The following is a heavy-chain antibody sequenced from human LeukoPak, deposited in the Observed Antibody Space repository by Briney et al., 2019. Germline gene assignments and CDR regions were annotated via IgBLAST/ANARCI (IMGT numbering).Heavy chain of an antibody. CDR1: GFTFSDYY. CDR3: ASNYGSGSYYNSYYYYYGMDV. D-gene: IGHD3-10*01. V-gene: IGHV3-11*01. J-gene: IGHJ6*02. Sequence: GGSLRLSCAASGFTFSDYYMSWIRQAPGKGLEWVSYISSSGSTIYCADSVKDRFTISRDNAKNSLYLQMNSLRAEDTAVYYCASNYGSGSYYNSYYYYYGMDVWGRGTTVTVSS. CDR2: ISSSGSTI.